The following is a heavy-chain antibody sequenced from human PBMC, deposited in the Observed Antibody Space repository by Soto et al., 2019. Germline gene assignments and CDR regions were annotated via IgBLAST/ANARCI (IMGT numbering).Heavy chain of an antibody. CDR3: ARSRKRNSGSSRDFDY. Sequence: QVQLVQSGAEVKKPGSSVKVSCKASGGTFSSYAISWVRQAPGQGLEWMGGIIPIFGTANYAQKFQGRVTSTADESTSTAYMELSSLRSEDTAVYYCARSRKRNSGSSRDFDYWGQGTLVTVSS. D-gene: IGHD1-26*01. CDR2: IIPIFGTA. CDR1: GGTFSSYA. V-gene: IGHV1-69*01. J-gene: IGHJ4*02.